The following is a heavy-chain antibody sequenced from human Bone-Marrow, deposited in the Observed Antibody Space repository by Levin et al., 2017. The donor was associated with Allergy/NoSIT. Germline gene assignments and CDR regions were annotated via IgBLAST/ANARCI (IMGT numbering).Heavy chain of an antibody. J-gene: IGHJ4*01. V-gene: IGHV3-66*01. Sequence: GASVKVSCAASGFTISTNYMSWVRQVPGKGLEWVSIIHSGGRKNYADSVKGRFTISRDNYNNTLYLQMNSLRGEDTAIYYCARDDVVATNHWGHGTLVIVSS. D-gene: IGHD5-12*01. CDR2: IHSGGRK. CDR3: ARDDVVATNH. CDR1: GFTISTNY.